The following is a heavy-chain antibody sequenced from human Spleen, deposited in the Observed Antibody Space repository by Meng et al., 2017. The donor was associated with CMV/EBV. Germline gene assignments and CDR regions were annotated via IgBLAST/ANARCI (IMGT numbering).Heavy chain of an antibody. CDR1: GFTFDDYA. CDR3: ARGETCSGGSCYLYYFDY. D-gene: IGHD2-15*01. V-gene: IGHV3-9*01. J-gene: IGHJ4*02. CDR2: ISWNSGSI. Sequence: SLKISCAASGFTFDDYAMHWVRQAPGKGLEWVPGISWNSGSIGYADSVKGRFTISRDNAKNSLYLQMNSLRAEDTAVYYCARGETCSGGSCYLYYFDYWGQGTLVTVSS.